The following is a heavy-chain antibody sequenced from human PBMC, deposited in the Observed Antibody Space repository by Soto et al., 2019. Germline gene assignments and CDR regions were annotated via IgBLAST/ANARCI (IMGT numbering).Heavy chain of an antibody. CDR3: ARDQGGYYSKNYYGMDV. V-gene: IGHV1-69*13. Sequence: SVKVSCKASGGTFSSYAISWVRQAPGQGLEWMGGIIPIFGTANYAQKFQGRVTITADESTSTAYMELSSLRSEDTAVYYCARDQGGYYSKNYYGMDVWGQGTTVTVSS. CDR2: IIPIFGTA. J-gene: IGHJ6*02. D-gene: IGHD3-22*01. CDR1: GGTFSSYA.